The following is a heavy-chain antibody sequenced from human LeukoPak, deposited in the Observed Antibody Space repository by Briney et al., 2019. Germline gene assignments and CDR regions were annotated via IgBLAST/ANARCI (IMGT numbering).Heavy chain of an antibody. CDR2: IYYSGST. V-gene: IGHV4-59*01. J-gene: IGHJ3*02. CDR1: GGSISSYY. CDR3: ARDRGYCSSTSCYSSSWPDAFDI. Sequence: SETLSLTCTVSGGSISSYYWSWIRQPPGKGLEWIGCIYYSGSTNYNPSLESRVTISVDTSKNQFSLKLSSVTAADTAVYYCARDRGYCSSTSCYSSSWPDAFDIWGQGTMVTVSS. D-gene: IGHD2-2*02.